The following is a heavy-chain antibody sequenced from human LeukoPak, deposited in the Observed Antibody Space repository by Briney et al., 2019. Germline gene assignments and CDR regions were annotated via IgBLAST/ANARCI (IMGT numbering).Heavy chain of an antibody. CDR3: AKDPSDFCGGDCYMGY. J-gene: IGHJ4*02. CDR2: INSDGSIT. D-gene: IGHD2-21*02. Sequence: GSLRLSCAASGFTFSNFAMTWVRQAPGKGLVWVSRINSDGSITNYADSVKGRFTISRDNAKNTLYLQMNSLRAEDTAVYYCAKDPSDFCGGDCYMGYWGQGTLVTVSS. CDR1: GFTFSNFA. V-gene: IGHV3-74*01.